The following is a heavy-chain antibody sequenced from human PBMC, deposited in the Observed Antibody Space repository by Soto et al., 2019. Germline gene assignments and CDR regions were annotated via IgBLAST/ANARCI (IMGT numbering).Heavy chain of an antibody. D-gene: IGHD3-10*01. V-gene: IGHV3-33*01. J-gene: IGHJ6*03. CDR2: IWYDGSNK. Sequence: QVQLVESGGGVVQPGRSLRLSCAASGFTFSSYGMHWVRQAPGKGLEWVAVIWYDGSNKYYADSVKGRFTISRDNSKNTMYLQMNSLRAEDTAVYYCARDGYDYGAGSYGHYYYYMDVWGKGTTVTVSS. CDR3: ARDGYDYGAGSYGHYYYYMDV. CDR1: GFTFSSYG.